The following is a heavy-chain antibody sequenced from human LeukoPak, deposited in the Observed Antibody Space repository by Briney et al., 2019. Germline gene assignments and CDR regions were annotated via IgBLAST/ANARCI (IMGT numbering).Heavy chain of an antibody. CDR1: GFIFSTYW. V-gene: IGHV3-21*01. CDR2: ISSSSSYI. D-gene: IGHD3-10*01. J-gene: IGHJ4*02. Sequence: GGSLRLSCAASGFIFSTYWTNWVRQAPGKGLEWVSSISSSSSYIYYADSVKGRFTISRDNAKNSLYLQMNSLRAEDTAVYYCARGAAMVRGVVIFRLDYWGQGTLVTVSS. CDR3: ARGAAMVRGVVIFRLDY.